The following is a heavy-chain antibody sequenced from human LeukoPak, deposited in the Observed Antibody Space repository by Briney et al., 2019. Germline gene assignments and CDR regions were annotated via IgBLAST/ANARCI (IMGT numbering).Heavy chain of an antibody. CDR3: ARSLGQQLGSFDY. Sequence: SVKVSCKASGGTFSSYAISWVRQAPGQGLEWMGGIIPIFGTANYAQKFQGRVTITADESTSTAYMELSSLRSEDTAVYHCARSLGQQLGSFDYWGQGTLVTVSS. V-gene: IGHV1-69*13. CDR1: GGTFSSYA. J-gene: IGHJ4*02. D-gene: IGHD6-13*01. CDR2: IIPIFGTA.